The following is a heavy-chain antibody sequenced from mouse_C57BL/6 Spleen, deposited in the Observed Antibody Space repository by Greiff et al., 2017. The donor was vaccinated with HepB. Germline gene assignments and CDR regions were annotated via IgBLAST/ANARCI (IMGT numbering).Heavy chain of an antibody. D-gene: IGHD1-1*01. CDR3: TSREGLLLDY. V-gene: IGHV1-15*01. CDR1: GYTFTDYE. J-gene: IGHJ2*01. CDR2: IDPETGGT. Sequence: VKLQQSGAELVRPGASVTLSCKASGYTFTDYEMHWVKQTPVHGLEWIGAIDPETGGTAYNQKFKGKAILTADKSSSTAYMELRSLTSEDSAVYYCTSREGLLLDYWGQGTTLTVSS.